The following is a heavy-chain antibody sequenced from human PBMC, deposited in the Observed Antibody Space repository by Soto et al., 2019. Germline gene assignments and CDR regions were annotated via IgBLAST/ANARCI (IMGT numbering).Heavy chain of an antibody. V-gene: IGHV4-4*02. Sequence: QVQLQESGPGLVKPSGTLSLTCTVSGGSISSSNWWNWVRQPPGKGLEWIGEIYHSGSTNYNPSLKSRVNMSADKYKNQFSLKLSSVTAADTAVYYCAKAYGNYSLDYWGQGTLVTVSS. CDR1: GGSISSSNW. CDR2: IYHSGST. D-gene: IGHD1-26*01. J-gene: IGHJ4*02. CDR3: AKAYGNYSLDY.